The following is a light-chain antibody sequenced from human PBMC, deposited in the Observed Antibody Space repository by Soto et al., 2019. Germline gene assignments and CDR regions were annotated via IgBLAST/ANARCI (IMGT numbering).Light chain of an antibody. Sequence: EIVMTQSPATLSVSPGERATLSCRASQSVSSNLAWYQQKPGQAPRLLIYGASTRATGIPARFSGSGSGTEFTLTISSLQSEDFAVYYCQKYNNWPLSYTFGQGTKLEIK. CDR3: QKYNNWPLSYT. CDR1: QSVSSN. CDR2: GAS. V-gene: IGKV3-15*01. J-gene: IGKJ2*01.